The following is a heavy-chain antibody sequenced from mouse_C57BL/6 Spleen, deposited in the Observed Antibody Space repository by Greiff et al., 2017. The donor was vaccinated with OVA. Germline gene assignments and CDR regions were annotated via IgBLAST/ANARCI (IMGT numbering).Heavy chain of an antibody. CDR3: ARFYYDYDGGGDYFDD. J-gene: IGHJ2*01. D-gene: IGHD2-4*01. CDR2: IDPSDSET. CDR1: GYTFTSYW. V-gene: IGHV1-52*01. Sequence: QVQLQQSGAELVRPGSSVKLSCKASGYTFTSYWMHWVKQRPIQGLEWIGNIDPSDSETHYNQKFKDKATLTVDKSSSTAYMQLSSLTSEDSAVYYCARFYYDYDGGGDYFDDWGQGTTLTVSS.